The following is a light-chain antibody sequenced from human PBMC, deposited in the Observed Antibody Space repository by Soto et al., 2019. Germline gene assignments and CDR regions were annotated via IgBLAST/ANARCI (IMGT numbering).Light chain of an antibody. V-gene: IGKV3-20*01. J-gene: IGKJ1*01. CDR1: HTVSGNY. CDR3: QQYDNSRWT. CDR2: GAS. Sequence: EVVLTQSPGTLSLSPGERATLSCRTSHTVSGNYLAWYQQKLGQAPRLLISGASSRATGIPDRFSGSGSGTDFTLTISRLEPEDFAVYYCQQYDNSRWTFGQGTKVEIK.